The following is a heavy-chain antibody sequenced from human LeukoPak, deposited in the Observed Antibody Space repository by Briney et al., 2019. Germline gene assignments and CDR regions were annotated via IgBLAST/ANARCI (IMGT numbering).Heavy chain of an antibody. D-gene: IGHD4-17*01. CDR1: GFTFDDYG. J-gene: IGHJ4*02. CDR2: INWNSGST. Sequence: RPGGSLRLSCAASGFTFDDYGMSWVRQAPGKGLEWVSGINWNSGSTGYADSVKGRFTISRDNAKNSLYLQMNSLRAEDTALYYCARGGTTGYYFDYWGQGTLVTVSS. CDR3: ARGGTTGYYFDY. V-gene: IGHV3-20*04.